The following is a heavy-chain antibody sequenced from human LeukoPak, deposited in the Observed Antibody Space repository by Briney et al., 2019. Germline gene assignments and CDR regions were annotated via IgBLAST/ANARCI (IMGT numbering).Heavy chain of an antibody. V-gene: IGHV3-23*01. CDR1: GFTFSHYG. CDR3: AKDMKVAAGPFDY. J-gene: IGHJ4*02. D-gene: IGHD6-13*01. CDR2: ISGSGGST. Sequence: GGSLRLSCAASGFTFSHYGMTWVRQAPGKGLEWVSAISGSGGSTYYADSVKGRFTISRDNSKNTLYLQMNSLRAEDTAVYYCAKDMKVAAGPFDYWGQGTLVTVAS.